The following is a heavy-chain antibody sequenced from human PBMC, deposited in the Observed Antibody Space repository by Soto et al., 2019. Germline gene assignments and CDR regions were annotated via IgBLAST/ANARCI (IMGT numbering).Heavy chain of an antibody. J-gene: IGHJ4*02. D-gene: IGHD3-10*01. CDR3: AILPLYGSGFDC. CDR1: GFTFDDYA. CDR2: ISWNGASL. V-gene: IGHV3-9*01. Sequence: EVQLVESGGGLVQPGGSLRLSCVASGFTFDDYAIHWVRRGPGKGLEWVAGISWNGASLGYAVSVKGRFTISRDNAKNSLFLQMTSLRTDDTALYFCAILPLYGSGFDCWGQGTLVTVSA.